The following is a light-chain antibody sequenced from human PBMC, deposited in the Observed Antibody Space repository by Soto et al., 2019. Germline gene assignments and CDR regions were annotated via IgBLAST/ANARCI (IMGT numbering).Light chain of an antibody. CDR1: QTITNW. J-gene: IGKJ1*01. Sequence: DIQMTQSPSTLSASVGHRVTITCRASQTITNWLAWYQQKPGKAPKVLMYDASSLHSGVPSRFSGSGSGTELTLTISSLQPDDVATYYCQQYNGYPWTFGLGTK. CDR3: QQYNGYPWT. CDR2: DAS. V-gene: IGKV1-5*01.